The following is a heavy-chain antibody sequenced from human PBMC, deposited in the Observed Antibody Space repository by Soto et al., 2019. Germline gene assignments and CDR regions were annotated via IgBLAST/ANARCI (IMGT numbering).Heavy chain of an antibody. D-gene: IGHD2-2*01. CDR3: AKDGLGYCSSTSCYETLLGGSYYYGMDV. CDR1: GFTFSSYG. V-gene: IGHV3-30*18. Sequence: GGSLRLSCAASGFTFSSYGMHWVRQAPGKGLEWVAVISYDGSNKYYADSVKGRFTISRDNSKNTLYLQMNSLRAEDTAVYYCAKDGLGYCSSTSCYETLLGGSYYYGMDVWGQGTTVTVSS. J-gene: IGHJ6*02. CDR2: ISYDGSNK.